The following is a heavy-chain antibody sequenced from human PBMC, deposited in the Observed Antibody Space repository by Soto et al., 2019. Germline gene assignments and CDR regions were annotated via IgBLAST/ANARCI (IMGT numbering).Heavy chain of an antibody. D-gene: IGHD3-9*01. CDR1: GGSFSGYY. V-gene: IGHV4-34*01. CDR2: INHRVRT. Sequence: SETLSLTCAVYGGSFSGYYWSWIRQPPGKGMKRIGEINHRVRTNYNPSLKSRVSISVDTSKNQFSLKLSSVTAADTAVYYCARGDILTGYYITPMDVWGKGTTVS. CDR3: ARGDILTGYYITPMDV. J-gene: IGHJ6*03.